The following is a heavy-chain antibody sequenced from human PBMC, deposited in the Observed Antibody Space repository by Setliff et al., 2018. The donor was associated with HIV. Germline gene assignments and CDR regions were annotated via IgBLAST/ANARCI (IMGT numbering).Heavy chain of an antibody. CDR3: ARLSGLYYYDTSGYYYGHYFDY. Sequence: PGESLKISCKGCGYSFTNYWIGWVRQMPGKGLEWMGIIYPGDSDTRYSPSFQGQVTISADKSISTAYLQWSSLKASDTAMYYCARLSGLYYYDTSGYYYGHYFDYWGQGTLVTVSS. V-gene: IGHV5-51*01. CDR2: IYPGDSDT. D-gene: IGHD3-22*01. CDR1: GYSFTNYW. J-gene: IGHJ4*02.